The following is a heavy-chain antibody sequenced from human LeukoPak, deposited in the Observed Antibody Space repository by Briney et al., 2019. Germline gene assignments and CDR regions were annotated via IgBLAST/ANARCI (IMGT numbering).Heavy chain of an antibody. CDR2: ISGSGGRT. CDR3: AKDRRAGAGPPYYFDN. J-gene: IGHJ4*01. D-gene: IGHD6-13*01. CDR1: RLTFSDYA. V-gene: IGHV3-23*01. Sequence: PGRSLRLSCAASRLTFSDYAMTWVRQAPGKGLQWVSTISGSGGRTYYTVSVKGRFTVSRDNSKNTLYLQMKSLRVEDAAVYYCAKDRRAGAGPPYYFDNWGHGTLVTVSS.